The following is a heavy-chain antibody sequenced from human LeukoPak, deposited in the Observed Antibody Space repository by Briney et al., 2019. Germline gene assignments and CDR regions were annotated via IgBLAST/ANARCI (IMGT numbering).Heavy chain of an antibody. Sequence: GESLEISCKGSGYSFSSYWIGWVRQMPGKGLDWMGIMYPGDSDTKYSPSFQGQVTISADKSISTAYLPWSSLKASDTAMYYCAGTGYTSGWYVGSFDYWGQGTLVTVSS. CDR3: AGTGYTSGWYVGSFDY. V-gene: IGHV5-51*01. CDR1: GYSFSSYW. D-gene: IGHD6-19*01. J-gene: IGHJ4*02. CDR2: MYPGDSDT.